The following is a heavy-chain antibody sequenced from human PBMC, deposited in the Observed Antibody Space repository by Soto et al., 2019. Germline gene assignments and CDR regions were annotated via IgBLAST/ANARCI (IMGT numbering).Heavy chain of an antibody. CDR1: GYTFPSFW. D-gene: IGHD1-20*01. J-gene: IGHJ6*02. CDR3: GRAYNGLDV. V-gene: IGHV5-51*01. CDR2: IYPGDSDT. Sequence: PGESLKISCKGSGYTFPSFWIGWVRQMPGQGLEWMGNIYPGDSDTTYGPSFQGQVTMSVDKSTNTAYLQWSSLKASDTAIYYCGRAYNGLDVWGQGTTVTVSS.